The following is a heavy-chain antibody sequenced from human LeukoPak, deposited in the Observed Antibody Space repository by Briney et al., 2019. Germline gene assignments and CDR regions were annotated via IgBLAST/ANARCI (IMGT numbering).Heavy chain of an antibody. CDR1: GFTFSSYA. CDR2: IPYDGSNK. Sequence: GSLRLSCAASGFTFSSYAVHWVRQAPGKGLDWVAVIPYDGSNKYYADSVKGRFTISRDNSKNTLSLQMNSLTAEDTAVYYCTRGGRGFSYAYFDYWGQGTLVTVSS. V-gene: IGHV3-30-3*01. CDR3: TRGGRGFSYAYFDY. D-gene: IGHD5-18*01. J-gene: IGHJ4*02.